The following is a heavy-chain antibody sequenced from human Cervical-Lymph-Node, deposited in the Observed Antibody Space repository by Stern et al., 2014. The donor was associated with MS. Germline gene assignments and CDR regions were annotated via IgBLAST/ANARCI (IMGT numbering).Heavy chain of an antibody. CDR3: ASGSLGNGWLGSDY. J-gene: IGHJ4*02. Sequence: QVQLVQSGAEVKKPGASVKVSCQASGYTFTSYDINWVRQATGQGLEWMGWMNPNSGNTGYAQKFQGRVAMTRDTSISTAYLELNSLTSEDTAVYYCASGSLGNGWLGSDYWGQGTLVTVSS. CDR2: MNPNSGNT. D-gene: IGHD2-8*01. CDR1: GYTFTSYD. V-gene: IGHV1-8*01.